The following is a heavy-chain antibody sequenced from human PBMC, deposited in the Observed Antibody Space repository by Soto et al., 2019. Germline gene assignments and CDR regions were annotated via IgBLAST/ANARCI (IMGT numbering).Heavy chain of an antibody. CDR2: INHSGST. D-gene: IGHD2-15*01. V-gene: IGHV4-34*01. CDR3: ARGPTPPTRSHDCSGGSCPTYYFDY. J-gene: IGHJ4*02. CDR1: GGSFSGYY. Sequence: SETLSLTCAVYGGSFSGYYWSWIRQPPGKGLEWIGEINHSGSTNYNPSLKSRVTISVDTSKNQFSLKLSSVTAADTAVYYCARGPTPPTRSHDCSGGSCPTYYFDYWGQGTLVTVSS.